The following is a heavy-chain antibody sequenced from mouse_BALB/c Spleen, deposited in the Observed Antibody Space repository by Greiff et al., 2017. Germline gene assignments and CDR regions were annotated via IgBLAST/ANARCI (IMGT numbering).Heavy chain of an antibody. CDR3: TREPLLLYYAMDY. V-gene: IGHV1S81*02. Sequence: VKLQESGAELVKPGASVKLSCKASGYTFTSYYMYWVKQRPGQGLEWIGGINPSNGGTNFNEKFKSKATLTVDKSSSTAYMQLSSLTSEDSAVYYCTREPLLLYYAMDYWGQGTSVTVSS. J-gene: IGHJ4*01. CDR2: INPSNGGT. CDR1: GYTFTSYY. D-gene: IGHD1-1*01.